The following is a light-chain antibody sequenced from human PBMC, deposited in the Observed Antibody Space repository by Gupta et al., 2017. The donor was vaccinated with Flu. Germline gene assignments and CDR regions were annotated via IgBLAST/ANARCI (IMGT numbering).Light chain of an antibody. CDR3: QTYDSDLRGYV. V-gene: IGLV1-40*01. Sequence: SNIGAGYDVHWYQQFPGIAPKLLIHGINNRPSGVPDRFSASRSGTSASLAITGLRAEDEADYYCQTYDSDLRGYVFGIGTQVTVL. CDR2: GIN. J-gene: IGLJ1*01. CDR1: SNIGAGYD.